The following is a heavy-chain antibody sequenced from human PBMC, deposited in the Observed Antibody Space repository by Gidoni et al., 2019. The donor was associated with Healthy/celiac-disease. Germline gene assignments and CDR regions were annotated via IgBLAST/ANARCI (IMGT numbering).Heavy chain of an antibody. V-gene: IGHV4-34*01. J-gene: IGHJ4*02. CDR2: INHSGST. Sequence: QVQLQQWGAGLLKPSETLSLTCAVYGGSFSGYSWSWIRQPPGKGLEWIGEINHSGSTNSNPSLKSRVTISVDTSKTQFSLQLSSVPAADTAVYYCARITMVRGPQIGYWGQGTLVTVSS. D-gene: IGHD3-10*01. CDR1: GGSFSGYS. CDR3: ARITMVRGPQIGY.